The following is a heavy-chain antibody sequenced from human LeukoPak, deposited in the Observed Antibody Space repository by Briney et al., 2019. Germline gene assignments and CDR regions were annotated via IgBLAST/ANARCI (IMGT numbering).Heavy chain of an antibody. D-gene: IGHD3-22*01. CDR2: INPNSGGT. CDR1: GYTFTVYY. J-gene: IGHJ4*02. Sequence: ASVKVSCKASGYTFTVYYIHWVRQAPGQGLEWMGWINPNSGGTNYAQKFQGRVTMTRDTSISTAYMELSRLRSDDTAVYYCARDPYIDDYYDSSGYPWWGQGTLVTVSS. CDR3: ARDPYIDDYYDSSGYPW. V-gene: IGHV1-2*02.